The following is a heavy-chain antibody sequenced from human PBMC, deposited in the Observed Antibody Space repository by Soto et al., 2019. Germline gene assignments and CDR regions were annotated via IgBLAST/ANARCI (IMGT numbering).Heavy chain of an antibody. J-gene: IGHJ3*02. CDR1: SVSNAW. CDR3: TTDTSSWYLYAFDI. CDR2: IKSKTDGGTT. Sequence: SVSNAWMNWVRQAPGKGLEWVGRIKSKTDGGTTDYAAPVKGRFTISRDDSKNTLYLQMNSLKTEDTAVYYCTTDTSSWYLYAFDIWGQRTMVTVSS. V-gene: IGHV3-15*07. D-gene: IGHD6-13*01.